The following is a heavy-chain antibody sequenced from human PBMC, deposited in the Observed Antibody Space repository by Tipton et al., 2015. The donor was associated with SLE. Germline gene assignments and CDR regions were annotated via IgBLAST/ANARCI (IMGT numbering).Heavy chain of an antibody. CDR1: GGSLSTSF. CDR2: AHYSGNN. Sequence: TLSLTCTVSGGSLSTSFWTGIRQPPGKGLEWIGYAHYSGNNNYNPSLKSRVTISVDTSKNQFSLKMTSVTAADTAVYYCARSMGYSFDYWGQGTLVTVST. D-gene: IGHD2-21*01. V-gene: IGHV4-59*12. J-gene: IGHJ4*02. CDR3: ARSMGYSFDY.